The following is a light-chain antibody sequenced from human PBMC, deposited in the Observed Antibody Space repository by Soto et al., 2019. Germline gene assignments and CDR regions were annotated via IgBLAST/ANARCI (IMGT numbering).Light chain of an antibody. CDR2: KAS. V-gene: IGKV1-5*03. CDR3: QQYNSFSIT. CDR1: QNINNW. J-gene: IGKJ5*01. Sequence: DIKMTQSPSTLSASVGDRVTITCRASQNINNWLAWYQQKPGKAPKLLIYKASNLESGVPSRFSGSGSGTEFTLAISSLQPDDFATYYCQQYNSFSITFGQGTRLEIK.